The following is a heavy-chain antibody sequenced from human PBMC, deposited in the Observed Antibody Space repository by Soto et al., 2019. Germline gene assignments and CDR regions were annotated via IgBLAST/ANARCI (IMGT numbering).Heavy chain of an antibody. Sequence: QVQLVQSGAEVKKPGASVKVSCKASGYTFTSYGISWVRQAPGQGLEWMGWISAYNGNTNYAQKLQGRVTMTTDTSTSTVYMEVRSLRSDYTSVYYCARDAYYDILSVYHYYYYGMVVWGQGTTVTVSS. CDR2: ISAYNGNT. CDR1: GYTFTSYG. V-gene: IGHV1-18*01. J-gene: IGHJ6*02. D-gene: IGHD3-9*01. CDR3: ARDAYYDILSVYHYYYYGMVV.